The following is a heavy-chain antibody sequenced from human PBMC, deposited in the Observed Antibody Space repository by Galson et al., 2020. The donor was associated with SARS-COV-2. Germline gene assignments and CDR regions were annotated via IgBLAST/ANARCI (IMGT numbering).Heavy chain of an antibody. CDR2: IDWDDDK. CDR3: ARATPYVAYGIDV. CDR1: GFSLSTSGMC. J-gene: IGHJ6*02. V-gene: IGHV2-70*11. Sequence: SGPPLVKPPQTLTLTCTFSGFSLSTSGMCVSWIRQPPGKALEWLARIDWDDDKYYSTYLKTRLTLSKDTSKNQVDLTMTDMDPVDTATYDCARATPYVAYGIDVWGQGTTVTVSS. D-gene: IGHD2-15*01.